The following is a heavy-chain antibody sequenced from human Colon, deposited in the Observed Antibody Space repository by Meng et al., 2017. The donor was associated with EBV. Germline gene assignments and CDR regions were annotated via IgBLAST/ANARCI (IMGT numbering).Heavy chain of an antibody. J-gene: IGHJ5*02. Sequence: QVQLQGAGVGLGRPSQTLSLTCAVSGYSITSGDYSWTWIRQPPGKGLEWIGYIYHGVNIYYTPSLRSRVTISVDKSRNQFSLKLTSVSAADTAVYYCVRDTRRGGGWFDPWGQGTLVTVSS. CDR2: IYHGVNI. V-gene: IGHV4-30-2*01. CDR1: GYSITSGDYS. D-gene: IGHD3-10*01. CDR3: VRDTRRGGGWFDP.